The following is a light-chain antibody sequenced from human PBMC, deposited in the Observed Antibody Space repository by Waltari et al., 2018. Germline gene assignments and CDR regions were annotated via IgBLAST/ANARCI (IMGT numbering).Light chain of an antibody. CDR2: WAS. J-gene: IGKJ1*01. Sequence: DIVMTQSPDSLAVSLGERATINCKSSQSVLSSSNNQNYLAWYQQKPRQPPKLPIYWASTRESGVPDRFSGSGSGTDFTLTISSLQAEDVAVYYCQQYYSTLWTFGQGTKVEIK. CDR3: QQYYSTLWT. V-gene: IGKV4-1*01. CDR1: QSVLSSSNNQNY.